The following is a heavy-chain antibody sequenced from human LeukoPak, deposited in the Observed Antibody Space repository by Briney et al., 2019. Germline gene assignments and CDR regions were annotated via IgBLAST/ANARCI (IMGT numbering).Heavy chain of an antibody. V-gene: IGHV3-23*01. D-gene: IGHD1-26*01. CDR3: TRHWDSGSHELPDAFDI. J-gene: IGHJ3*02. Sequence: PGGSLRVSCAASGFTFSSYAMSWVRQAPGKGLEWVSAISGNGGTTYYADSVKGRFTISRDNSKNTLYLQMNSLRAEDTAVYYCTRHWDSGSHELPDAFDIWGQGTVVTVSS. CDR2: ISGNGGTT. CDR1: GFTFSSYA.